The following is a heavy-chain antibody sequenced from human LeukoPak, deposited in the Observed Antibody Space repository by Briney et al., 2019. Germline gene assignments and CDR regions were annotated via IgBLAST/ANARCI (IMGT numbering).Heavy chain of an antibody. Sequence: ASVKVSCKTSGYTFTGYYLHWVRQAPGQGLEWMGWINPKSGATNYPQKFQGRVTMTRDTSSSTTYMELSRLRFDDTGVYYCAGEDGNDAFDIWGQGKVVTGSS. V-gene: IGHV1-2*02. CDR1: GYTFTGYY. CDR2: INPKSGAT. D-gene: IGHD1-26*01. J-gene: IGHJ3*02. CDR3: AGEDGNDAFDI.